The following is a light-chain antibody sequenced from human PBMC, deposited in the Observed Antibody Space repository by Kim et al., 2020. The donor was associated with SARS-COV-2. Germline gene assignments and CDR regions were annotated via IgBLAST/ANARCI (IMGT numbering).Light chain of an antibody. V-gene: IGLV2-14*03. CDR1: SSDIGDYNY. J-gene: IGLJ2*01. CDR3: SSYRASGILVV. CDR2: DVT. Sequence: QSALTQPASVSGSPGQSITISCTGTSSDIGDYNYVSWYQQLPGKAPKVIIYDVTKRPSGVSNRFSGSKSGNTASLTISGLQAEDEADYFCSSYRASGILVVFGEGTKL.